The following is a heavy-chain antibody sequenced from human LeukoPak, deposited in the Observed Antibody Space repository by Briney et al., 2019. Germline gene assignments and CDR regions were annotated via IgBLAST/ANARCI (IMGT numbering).Heavy chain of an antibody. Sequence: GGSLRLSCAASGFTFSSYSMNWVRQAPGKGLEWVSSISSSSSYIYYADSVKGRFTISRDNAKNSLYLQMNSLRAEDTAVCYCASWELRARWAFDIWGQGTMVTVSS. V-gene: IGHV3-21*01. CDR2: ISSSSSYI. CDR1: GFTFSSYS. D-gene: IGHD1-26*01. CDR3: ASWELRARWAFDI. J-gene: IGHJ3*02.